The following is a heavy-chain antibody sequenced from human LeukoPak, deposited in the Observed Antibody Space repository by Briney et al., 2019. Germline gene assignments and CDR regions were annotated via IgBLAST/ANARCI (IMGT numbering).Heavy chain of an antibody. CDR1: GFTFSSYA. D-gene: IGHD2-2*01. CDR2: ISGSGGST. Sequence: GGSLRLSCAASGFTFSSYAMSWVRQAPGKGLEWASAISGSGGSTYYADSVKGRFTISRDNSKNTLYLQMNSLRAEDTAVYYCAKDRGIVVVPAAIYYYYGMDVWGQGTTVTVSS. V-gene: IGHV3-23*01. CDR3: AKDRGIVVVPAAIYYYYGMDV. J-gene: IGHJ6*02.